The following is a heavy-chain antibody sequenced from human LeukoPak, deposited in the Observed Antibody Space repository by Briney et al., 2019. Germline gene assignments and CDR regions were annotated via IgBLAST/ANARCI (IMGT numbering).Heavy chain of an antibody. J-gene: IGHJ4*02. CDR2: ICYSGTT. Sequence: PSETLSLTCTVSGGSISSGGYYWSWIRQHPGKGLEWIGYICYSGTTYYNPSLKSRVTISIDTSKSQFSLKMSSLTGADTAVYYCARDASGYYLFDYWGQGTLVTVSS. D-gene: IGHD3-22*01. CDR1: GGSISSGGYY. CDR3: ARDASGYYLFDY. V-gene: IGHV4-31*03.